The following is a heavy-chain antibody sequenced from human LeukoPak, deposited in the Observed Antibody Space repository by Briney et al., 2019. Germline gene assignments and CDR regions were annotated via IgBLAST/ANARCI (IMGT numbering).Heavy chain of an antibody. D-gene: IGHD3-3*01. J-gene: IGHJ6*02. V-gene: IGHV5-51*01. CDR3: ARLSSVGVYYYYGMDV. CDR2: IYPGDSDT. CDR1: GSIFTSDW. Sequence: GESRKISCEGSGSIFTSDWIGWVRQLPGKGRGWMGIIYPGDSDTRYSPSFQGQVTISADKSISTAYLQWSSLKASDTAMYYCARLSSVGVYYYYGMDVWGQGTTVTVSS.